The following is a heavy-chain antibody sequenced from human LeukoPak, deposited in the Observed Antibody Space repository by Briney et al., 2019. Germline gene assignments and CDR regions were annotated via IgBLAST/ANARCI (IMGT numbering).Heavy chain of an antibody. J-gene: IGHJ6*03. D-gene: IGHD3-3*01. CDR1: GYTFTGYY. V-gene: IGHV1-2*02. CDR2: INPNSGGT. Sequence: GASVKVSCKASGYTFTGYYMHWVRQAPGQGLEWMGWINPNSGGTNYAQKFQGRVTMTRDTSISTAYMELSRLRSDDTAVYYSARAGGGDFWSGYYTDYYYYMDVWGKGTTVTVSS. CDR3: ARAGGGDFWSGYYTDYYYYMDV.